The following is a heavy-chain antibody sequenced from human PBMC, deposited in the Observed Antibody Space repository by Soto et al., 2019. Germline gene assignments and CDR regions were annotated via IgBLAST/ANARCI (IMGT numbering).Heavy chain of an antibody. J-gene: IGHJ4*02. D-gene: IGHD4-17*01. CDR3: ARNDYGEVGFDY. CDR2: IYYSGST. V-gene: IGHV4-59*01. CDR1: GGSISSYY. Sequence: SETLSLTCTVSGGSISSYYWSWIRQPPGKGLEWIGYIYYSGSTNYNPSLKSRVTISVDTSKNQFSLKLSSVTAADTAVYYCARNDYGEVGFDYWGQGTLVTVSS.